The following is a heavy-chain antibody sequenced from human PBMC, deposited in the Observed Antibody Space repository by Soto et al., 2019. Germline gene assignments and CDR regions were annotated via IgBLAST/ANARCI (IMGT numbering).Heavy chain of an antibody. D-gene: IGHD2-15*01. V-gene: IGHV1-3*01. J-gene: IGHJ3*02. CDR3: ARWGYCSGGSCYDAFDI. CDR2: INAGNGNT. Sequence: ASVKVSCKASGYTFTSYAMHWVRQAPGQRLEWMGWINAGNGNTKYSQKFQGRVTITRDTSASTAYMELSSLRSEDTAVYYCARWGYCSGGSCYDAFDIWGQGTMVTVSS. CDR1: GYTFTSYA.